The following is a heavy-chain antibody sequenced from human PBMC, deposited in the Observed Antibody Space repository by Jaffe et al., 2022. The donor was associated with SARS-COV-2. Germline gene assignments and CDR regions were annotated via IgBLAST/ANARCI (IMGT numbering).Heavy chain of an antibody. J-gene: IGHJ4*02. V-gene: IGHV7-4-1*02. Sequence: QLVQSGSEMKKPGASVRVICKASGYTFTSYPIHWVRQAPGQGLEWMGWINTNSGNPTYAQGFAGRFVFSLDTSATTAYLQISGLKADDSAVYYCARAVIDYNNGWFFGYWGPGTQVTVSS. CDR2: INTNSGNP. D-gene: IGHD4-4*01. CDR3: ARAVIDYNNGWFFGY. CDR1: GYTFTSYP.